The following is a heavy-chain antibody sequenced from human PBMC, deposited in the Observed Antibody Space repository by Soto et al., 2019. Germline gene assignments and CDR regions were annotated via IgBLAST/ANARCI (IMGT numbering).Heavy chain of an antibody. D-gene: IGHD2-15*01. CDR1: GFTFSSYA. CDR3: AKKGELGYCSGGSCYPWLYYYYYMDV. J-gene: IGHJ6*03. CDR2: ISGSGGST. V-gene: IGHV3-23*01. Sequence: GSLRLSCAASGFTFSSYAMSWVRQAPGKGLEWVSAISGSGGSTYYADSVKGRFTISRDNSKNTLYLQMNSLRAEDTAVYYCAKKGELGYCSGGSCYPWLYYYYYMDVWGKGTTVTVSS.